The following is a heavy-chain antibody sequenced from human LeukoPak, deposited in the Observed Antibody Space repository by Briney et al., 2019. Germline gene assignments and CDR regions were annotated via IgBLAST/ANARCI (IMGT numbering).Heavy chain of an antibody. CDR2: INPNSGGT. CDR1: GYTFTGYY. V-gene: IGHV1-2*02. J-gene: IGHJ5*02. D-gene: IGHD3-9*01. Sequence: ASVKVSCKASGYTFTGYYMHWVRQAPGQGLGWMGWINPNSGGTNYAQKFQGRVTMTRDTSISTAYMELSRLRSDDTAVYYCARVRTRYFDWLNWFDPWGQGTLVTVSS. CDR3: ARVRTRYFDWLNWFDP.